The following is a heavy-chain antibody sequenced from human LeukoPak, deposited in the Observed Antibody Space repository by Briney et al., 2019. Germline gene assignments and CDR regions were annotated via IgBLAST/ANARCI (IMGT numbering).Heavy chain of an antibody. D-gene: IGHD5-12*01. CDR1: GFTFDDYS. CDR2: ISWNSGSA. CDR3: AKDGKYSAYAALDY. Sequence: GRSPRLSCAASGFTFDDYSMHWVRQAPGKGLEWVSGISWNSGSAGYADSVKGRFTISRDSAKNSLYLQMNSLRTEDTALYYCAKDGKYSAYAALDYWGQGTLVTVSS. J-gene: IGHJ4*02. V-gene: IGHV3-9*01.